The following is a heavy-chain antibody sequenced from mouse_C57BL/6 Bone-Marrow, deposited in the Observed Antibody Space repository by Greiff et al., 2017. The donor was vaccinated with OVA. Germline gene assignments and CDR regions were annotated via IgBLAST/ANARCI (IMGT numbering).Heavy chain of an antibody. J-gene: IGHJ3*01. Sequence: QVQLKQSGAELVMPGASVKLSCKASGYTFTSYWMHWVKQRPGQGLEWIGEIDPSDSYTNYNQKFKGKSTLTVDKSSSTAYMQLSSLTSEDSAVYYCARRGVYYYGSSLAWFAYWGQGTLVTVSA. CDR2: IDPSDSYT. CDR3: ARRGVYYYGSSLAWFAY. D-gene: IGHD1-1*01. CDR1: GYTFTSYW. V-gene: IGHV1-69*01.